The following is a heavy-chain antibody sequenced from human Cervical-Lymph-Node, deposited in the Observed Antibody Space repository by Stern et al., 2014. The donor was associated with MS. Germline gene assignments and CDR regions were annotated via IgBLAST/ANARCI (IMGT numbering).Heavy chain of an antibody. CDR3: ALSYEASDRWYSLGYDL. J-gene: IGHJ5*02. CDR1: RGTFRQFP. D-gene: IGHD6-13*01. CDR2: IFPVVGAP. V-gene: IGHV1-69*01. Sequence: QVQLEQSGAELTKPGSSVNVSCKASRGTFRQFPSSWLRQAPGQGLEWMGWIFPVVGAPTYAQEVWGRATSTADVSTSTVYMELSSLRSDDTAVDYWALSYEASDRWYSLGYDLWGQGTLVTVSS.